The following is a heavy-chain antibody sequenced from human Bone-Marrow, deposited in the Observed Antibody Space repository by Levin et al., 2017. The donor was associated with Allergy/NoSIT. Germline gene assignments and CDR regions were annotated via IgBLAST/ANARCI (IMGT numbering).Heavy chain of an antibody. D-gene: IGHD2-15*01. Sequence: GESLKISCSASGFTFSSYSMNWVRQAPGKGLEWVSYISGSSNTIYYAESVKGRFTISRDNTKNSLYLQMNSLRAEDTGVYYCARDEFVVVVAANQPHVWGQGTTVTVSS. CDR1: GFTFSSYS. V-gene: IGHV3-48*04. J-gene: IGHJ6*02. CDR3: ARDEFVVVVAANQPHV. CDR2: ISGSSNTI.